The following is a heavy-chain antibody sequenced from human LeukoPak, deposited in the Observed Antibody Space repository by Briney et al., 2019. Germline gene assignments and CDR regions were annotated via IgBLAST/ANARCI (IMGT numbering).Heavy chain of an antibody. D-gene: IGHD6-25*01. CDR2: IYYSGST. CDR1: GGSFSGYY. J-gene: IGHJ6*03. Sequence: SDTLSLTCAVYGGSFSGYYWSWIRQPPGKGLEWIGYIYYSGSTNYNPSLKSRVTISVDTSKNQFSLKLSSVTAADTAVYYCARVGLSDALPYYYYYYMDVWGKGTTVTVSS. CDR3: ARVGLSDALPYYYYYYMDV. V-gene: IGHV4-59*07.